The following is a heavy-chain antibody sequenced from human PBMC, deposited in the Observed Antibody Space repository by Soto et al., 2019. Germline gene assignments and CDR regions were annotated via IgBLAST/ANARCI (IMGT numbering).Heavy chain of an antibody. Sequence: GGSLRLSCAASGFTFSSYGMHWVRQAPGKGLEWVAVISYDGSNKYYADSVKGRFTISRDNSKNTLYLQMNSLRAEDTAVYYCAKDRGGPEWGTAAPDYWGQGTLVTVSS. CDR3: AKDRGGPEWGTAAPDY. V-gene: IGHV3-30*18. J-gene: IGHJ4*02. D-gene: IGHD6-13*01. CDR1: GFTFSSYG. CDR2: ISYDGSNK.